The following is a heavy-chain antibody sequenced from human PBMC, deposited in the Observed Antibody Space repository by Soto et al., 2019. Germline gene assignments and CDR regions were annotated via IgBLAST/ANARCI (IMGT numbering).Heavy chain of an antibody. J-gene: IGHJ5*02. Sequence: SETLSLTCAVYGGSFSGYYWSWIRQPPGKGLEWIGYIYYSGSTYYNPSLKSRVTISVDTSKNQFSLKLSSVTAADTAVYYCAREQLVPNESNWFDPWGQGTLVTVSS. CDR2: IYYSGST. CDR1: GGSFSGYY. CDR3: AREQLVPNESNWFDP. D-gene: IGHD6-6*01. V-gene: IGHV4-34*09.